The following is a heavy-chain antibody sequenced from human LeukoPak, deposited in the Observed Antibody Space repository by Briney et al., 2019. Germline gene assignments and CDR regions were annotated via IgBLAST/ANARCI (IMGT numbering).Heavy chain of an antibody. CDR3: ARFLYYEPVIDY. CDR2: ISSSGSTI. V-gene: IGHV3-11*04. CDR1: GFTFSDYY. D-gene: IGHD3-22*01. J-gene: IGHJ4*02. Sequence: KSGGSLRLSCAASGFTFSDYYMSWIRQAPGKGLEWVSYISSSGSTIYYADSVKGRFTISRDNAKNSLYLQMNSLRAEDTAVYYCARFLYYEPVIDYWGQGTLVTVSS.